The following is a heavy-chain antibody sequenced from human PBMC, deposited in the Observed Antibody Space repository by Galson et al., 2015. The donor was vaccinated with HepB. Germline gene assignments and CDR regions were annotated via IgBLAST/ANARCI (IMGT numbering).Heavy chain of an antibody. CDR3: ARRWYSSSRGLDAFDI. V-gene: IGHV5-51*03. Sequence: QSGAEVKKPGESLKISCKGSGYSFTSYWIGWVRQMPGKGLEWMGIIYPGDSDTRYSPSFQGQVTISADKSISTAYLQWSSLKASDTAMYYCARRWYSSSRGLDAFDIWGQGTMVTVSS. CDR1: GYSFTSYW. CDR2: IYPGDSDT. J-gene: IGHJ3*02. D-gene: IGHD6-6*01.